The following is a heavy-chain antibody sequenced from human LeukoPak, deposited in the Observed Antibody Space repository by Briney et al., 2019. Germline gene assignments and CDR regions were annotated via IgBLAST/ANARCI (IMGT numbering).Heavy chain of an antibody. Sequence: SQTLSLTCAISGDSVSSNSAAWNWTRQSPSRGLEWLGRTYYRSKWYNDYAVSVKSRITINPDTSKNQFSLQLNSVTPDDTAVYYCAGTRGYSYGYDYWGQGTLVIVSS. J-gene: IGHJ4*02. V-gene: IGHV6-1*01. CDR3: AGTRGYSYGYDY. CDR2: TYYRSKWYN. CDR1: GDSVSSNSAA. D-gene: IGHD5-18*01.